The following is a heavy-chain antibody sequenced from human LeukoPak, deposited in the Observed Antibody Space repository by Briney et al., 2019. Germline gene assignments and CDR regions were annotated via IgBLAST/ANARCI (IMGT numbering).Heavy chain of an antibody. V-gene: IGHV4-4*07. J-gene: IGHJ6*03. CDR3: ASRASTGYYDYYYMDV. Sequence: SETLSLTCTVSGGSIISYYWSWIRQPAGKGLEWIGRIYTSGSTDYNPSLKSRVTMSVDTSKNQFSLKLSSVTAADTVVYYCASRASTGYYDYYYMDVWGKGTTVTVSS. D-gene: IGHD3-9*01. CDR1: GGSIISYY. CDR2: IYTSGST.